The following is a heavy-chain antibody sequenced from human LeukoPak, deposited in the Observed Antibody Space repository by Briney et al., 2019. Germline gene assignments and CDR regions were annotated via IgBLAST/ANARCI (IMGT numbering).Heavy chain of an antibody. D-gene: IGHD3-22*01. J-gene: IGHJ4*02. CDR2: LYSAGST. CDR1: GFTVSSNY. Sequence: GGSLRLSRAVSGFTVSSNYVSWVRQAPGKGLEWVSILYSAGSTYYADSVRGRFTISRDSSKNTVCLQMNSLRAEDTAIYYCASGGLGARKYYYDPFILWGQGTLVTVSS. V-gene: IGHV3-53*01. CDR3: ASGGLGARKYYYDPFIL.